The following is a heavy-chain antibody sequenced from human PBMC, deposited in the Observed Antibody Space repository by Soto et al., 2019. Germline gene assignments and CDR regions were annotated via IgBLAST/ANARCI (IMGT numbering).Heavy chain of an antibody. CDR1: GDSISRGDYY. D-gene: IGHD1-26*01. CDR2: ISHRGTI. V-gene: IGHV4-30-4*01. CDR3: ARRSTYAEGRRFDP. J-gene: IGHJ5*02. Sequence: QVQLQESGPGLVKPSETLSLTCTVSGDSISRGDYYWCWIRQSPGKGLEWIGFISHRGTINYNPSLRSRVTISIDMPKNDFSLNLTSVTAADTAVYFCARRSTYAEGRRFDPWGQGTLVTVSS.